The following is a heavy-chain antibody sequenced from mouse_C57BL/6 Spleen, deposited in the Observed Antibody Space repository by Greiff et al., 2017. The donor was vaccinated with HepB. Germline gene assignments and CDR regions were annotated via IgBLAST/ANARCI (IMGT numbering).Heavy chain of an antibody. D-gene: IGHD2-1*01. J-gene: IGHJ4*01. V-gene: IGHV5-17*01. CDR3: ARPYGNYEMDY. Sequence: VQLKESGGGLVKPGGSLKLSCAASGFTFSDYGMHWVRQAPEKGLEWVAYISSGSSTIYYADTVKGRFTISRDNAKNTLFLQMTSLRSEDTAMYYCARPYGNYEMDYWGQGTSVTVSS. CDR1: GFTFSDYG. CDR2: ISSGSSTI.